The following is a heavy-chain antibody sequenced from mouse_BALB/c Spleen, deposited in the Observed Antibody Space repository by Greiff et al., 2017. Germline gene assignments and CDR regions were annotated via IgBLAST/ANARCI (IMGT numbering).Heavy chain of an antibody. Sequence: VMLVESGAELVRPGTSVKVSCKASGYAFTNYLIEWVKQRTGQGLEWIGVINPGSGGTNYNEKFKGKATLTADKSSSTAYMQLSSLTSDDSAVYFCARGAGTYYFDYWGQGTTLTVSS. D-gene: IGHD4-1*01. CDR1: GYAFTNYL. V-gene: IGHV1-54*03. CDR3: ARGAGTYYFDY. J-gene: IGHJ2*01. CDR2: INPGSGGT.